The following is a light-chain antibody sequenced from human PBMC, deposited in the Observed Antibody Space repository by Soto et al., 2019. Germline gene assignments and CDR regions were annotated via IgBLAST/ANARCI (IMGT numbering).Light chain of an antibody. V-gene: IGLV2-8*01. CDR3: GTWDSSLNGVV. CDR2: EVN. CDR1: TTDVGGYNY. J-gene: IGLJ2*01. Sequence: QSALTQPPSASGSPGQSVTFSCTGTTTDVGGYNYVSWYQQHPGKAPKLIIYEVNKRPSGVPHRFSGSKSGNTASLTVSGLQAEDEADYYCGTWDSSLNGVVFGGGTKLTVL.